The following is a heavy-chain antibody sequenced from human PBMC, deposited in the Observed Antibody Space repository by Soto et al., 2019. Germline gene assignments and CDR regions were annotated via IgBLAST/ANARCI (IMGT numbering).Heavy chain of an antibody. D-gene: IGHD3-10*01. CDR2: VSRSSSHI. CDR3: ARGMGFDGSGYAFFDS. Sequence: EVQLVESGGGLVKPGGSLRLSCAASGFTFSGHTINWVRQAPGKGLEWVSSVSRSSSHIYYADSVKGRFTVSRDNAEKSLYLQMNSLRAEDTAIYYCARGMGFDGSGYAFFDSWGQGTLVTVSS. V-gene: IGHV3-21*01. CDR1: GFTFSGHT. J-gene: IGHJ4*02.